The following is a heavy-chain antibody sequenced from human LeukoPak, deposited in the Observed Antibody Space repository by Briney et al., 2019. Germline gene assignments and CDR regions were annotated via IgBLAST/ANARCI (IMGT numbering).Heavy chain of an antibody. Sequence: GGSLRLSCVASGFTFSSYGMHWVRQAPGKGLEWVAFIRFGGSYDYYADSVKGRFTISRDDPKNTLYLQMNSLRAEDTAVYYCAGKRGYSGPLGYWGQGTLVTVSS. J-gene: IGHJ4*02. CDR2: IRFGGSYD. CDR1: GFTFSSYG. D-gene: IGHD5-12*01. V-gene: IGHV3-30*02. CDR3: AGKRGYSGPLGY.